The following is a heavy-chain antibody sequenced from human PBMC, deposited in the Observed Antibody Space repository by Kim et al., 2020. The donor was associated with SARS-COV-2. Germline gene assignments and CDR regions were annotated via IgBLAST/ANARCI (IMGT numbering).Heavy chain of an antibody. J-gene: IGHJ5*02. V-gene: IGHV3-7*01. CDR3: ARGLAGGGYGDYGAPGWFDP. D-gene: IGHD4-17*01. Sequence: GGSLRLSCAASGFTFSSYWMSWVRQAPGKGLEWVANIKQDGSEKYYVDSVKGRFTISRDNAKNSLYLQMNSLRAEDTAVYYCARGLAGGGYGDYGAPGWFDPWGQGTLVTVSS. CDR2: IKQDGSEK. CDR1: GFTFSSYW.